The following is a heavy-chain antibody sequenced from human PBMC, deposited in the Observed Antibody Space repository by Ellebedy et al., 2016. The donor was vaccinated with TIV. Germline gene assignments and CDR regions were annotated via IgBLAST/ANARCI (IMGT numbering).Heavy chain of an antibody. J-gene: IGHJ3*02. CDR2: INPNSGGT. D-gene: IGHD3-10*01. CDR3: ARDPGIKAFDI. CDR1: GYTFTGYY. V-gene: IGHV1-2*02. Sequence: ASVKVSCXASGYTFTGYYMHWVRQAPGQGLEWMGWINPNSGGTNYAQKFQGRVTMTRDTSISTAYMELSNLRADDTAVYYCARDPGIKAFDIWGQGTMVTVSS.